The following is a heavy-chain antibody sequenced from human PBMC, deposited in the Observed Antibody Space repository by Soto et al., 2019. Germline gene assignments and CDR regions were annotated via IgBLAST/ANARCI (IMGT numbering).Heavy chain of an antibody. J-gene: IGHJ4*02. CDR3: ARAPGNKWELPLFDY. V-gene: IGHV1-18*01. CDR2: ISAYNGNT. D-gene: IGHD1-26*01. CDR1: GYTFTSYG. Sequence: QVQLVQSGAEVKKPGASVKVSCKASGYTFTSYGISWVRQAPGXXXXWMGWISAYNGNTNYAQKLQGRVTMTTDTSTSTAYMELRSLRSDDTAVYYCARAPGNKWELPLFDYWGQGTLVTVSS.